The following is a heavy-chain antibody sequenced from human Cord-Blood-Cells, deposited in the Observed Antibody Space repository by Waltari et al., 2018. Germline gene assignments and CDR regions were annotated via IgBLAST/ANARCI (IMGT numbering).Heavy chain of an antibody. CDR1: GFTFSSYA. J-gene: IGHJ3*02. D-gene: IGHD1-26*01. CDR2: ISYDGSNK. CDR3: ARALGSRDAFDI. V-gene: IGHV3-30*04. Sequence: QVQLVESGGGVVQPGRSLRLSCAASGFTFSSYAIHWVRQAPGKGLEWVAVISYDGSNKYYADSVKGRFTISRDNSKNTLYLQMNSLRAEDTAVYYCARALGSRDAFDIWGQGTMVTVSS.